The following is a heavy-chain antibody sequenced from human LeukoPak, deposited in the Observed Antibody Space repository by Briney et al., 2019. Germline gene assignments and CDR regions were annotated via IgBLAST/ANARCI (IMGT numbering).Heavy chain of an antibody. CDR1: AGSITGNY. D-gene: IGHD3-22*01. J-gene: IGHJ4*02. Sequence: PSETLSLTCTVSAGSITGNYWSWIRQPPGKGLEWIGYIYYSGSTSYHPSLKSRVTLSVGTSKNQFSLKLRSVTAADTAVYFCARAGTYAIAYYYDYWGQGTLVTVSA. V-gene: IGHV4-59*01. CDR2: IYYSGST. CDR3: ARAGTYAIAYYYDY.